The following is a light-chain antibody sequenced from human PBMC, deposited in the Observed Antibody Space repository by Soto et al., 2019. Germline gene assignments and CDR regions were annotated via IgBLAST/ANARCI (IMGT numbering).Light chain of an antibody. V-gene: IGKV1-33*01. J-gene: IGKJ5*01. Sequence: DIQMTQSPSSLSASEGDRVTITCRASQSISTSLNWYQQKPGKAPKVLIYAASSLQRGVPSRFRGSGSGTDFTFTISRLQPEDIATYYCQQYENLPTFGQGTRLEI. CDR3: QQYENLPT. CDR1: QSISTS. CDR2: AAS.